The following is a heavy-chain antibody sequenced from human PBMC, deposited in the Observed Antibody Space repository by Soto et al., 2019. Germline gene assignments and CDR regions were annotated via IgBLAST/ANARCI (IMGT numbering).Heavy chain of an antibody. Sequence: APVKVSCKASGYTFTGYYTHWVRQAPGQGLEWMGWINPNSGGTNYAQKFQGWVTMTRDTSISTAYMELSRLRSDDTAVYYCAREREGMSSGXTRYSGSYNYYYYGMDVWGQGTTVTVSS. CDR3: AREREGMSSGXTRYSGSYNYYYYGMDV. CDR2: INPNSGGT. J-gene: IGHJ6*01. D-gene: IGHD1-26*01. V-gene: IGHV1-2*04. CDR1: GYTFTGYY.